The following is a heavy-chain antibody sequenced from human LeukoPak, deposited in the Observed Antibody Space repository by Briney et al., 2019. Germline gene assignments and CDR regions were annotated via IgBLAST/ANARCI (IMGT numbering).Heavy chain of an antibody. J-gene: IGHJ6*03. V-gene: IGHV4-39*07. Sequence: KPSETLSLTCTVSGGSISSSSYYWGWIRQPPGKGLEWIGSIYYSGSTYYNPSLKSRVTISVDTSKNQFSLKLSSVTAADTAVYYCARVVSGYDFIHYYYYMDVWGKGTTVTISS. D-gene: IGHD5-12*01. CDR1: GGSISSSSYY. CDR3: ARVVSGYDFIHYYYYMDV. CDR2: IYYSGST.